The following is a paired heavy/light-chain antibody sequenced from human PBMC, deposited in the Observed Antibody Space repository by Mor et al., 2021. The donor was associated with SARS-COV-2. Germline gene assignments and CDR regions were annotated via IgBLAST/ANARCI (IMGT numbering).Light chain of an antibody. CDR2: AAS. V-gene: IGKV1-39*01. J-gene: IGKJ3*01. CDR3: QQSYSTSLG. CDR1: QSISSY. Sequence: DIQMTQSPSSLSASVGDRVTITCRASQSISSYLNWYQQKPGKAPKLLIYAASSLQSGVPSRFSGSGSGTDFTLTISSLQPEDFATYYCQQSYSTSLGFGPGTKVDIK.
Heavy chain of an antibody. J-gene: IGHJ6*03. CDR3: ARQFLSPGPIDYYYYYYMDV. CDR1: GGSISSYY. D-gene: IGHD3-3*01. CDR2: IYYSGST. Sequence: QVQLQESGPGLVKPSETLSLTCTVSGGSISSYYWSWIRQPPGKGLEWIGYIYYSGSTNYNPSLKSRVTISVDTSKNQFSLKLSSVTAADTAVYYCARQFLSPGPIDYYYYYYMDVWGKGTTVTVSS. V-gene: IGHV4-59*01.